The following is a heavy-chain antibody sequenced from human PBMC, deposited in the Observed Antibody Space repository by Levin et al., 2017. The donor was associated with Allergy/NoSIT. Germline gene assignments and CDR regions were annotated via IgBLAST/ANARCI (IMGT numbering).Heavy chain of an antibody. CDR1: GFTFSSYG. CDR3: AKLRAYCSSTSCSDY. V-gene: IGHV3-30*18. CDR2: ISYDGSNK. Sequence: GGSLRLSCAASGFTFSSYGMHWVRQAPGKGLEWVAVISYDGSNKYYADSVKGRFTISRDNSKNTLYLQMNSLRAEDTAVYYCAKLRAYCSSTSCSDYWGQGTLVTVSS. J-gene: IGHJ4*02. D-gene: IGHD2-2*01.